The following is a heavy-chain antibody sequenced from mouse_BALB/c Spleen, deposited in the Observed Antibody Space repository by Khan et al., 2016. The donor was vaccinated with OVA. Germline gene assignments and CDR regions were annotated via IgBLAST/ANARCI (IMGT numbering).Heavy chain of an antibody. V-gene: IGHV5-12*02. D-gene: IGHD2-3*01. CDR2: ISNRGSTT. CDR3: AREGDDGGLAY. CDR1: GFTFSDYY. Sequence: EVELVESGGGLVQPGGSLTLSCPTSGFTFSDYYMYWVRQTPEKRLEWVAYISNRGSTTYYPDTVRGRFTISRDNAKNTMYLQMSRLKSEDTAMYYCAREGDDGGLAYWGQGTLVTVSA. J-gene: IGHJ3*01.